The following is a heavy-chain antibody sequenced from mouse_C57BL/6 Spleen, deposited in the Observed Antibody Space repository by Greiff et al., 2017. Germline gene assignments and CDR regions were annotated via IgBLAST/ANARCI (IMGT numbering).Heavy chain of an antibody. V-gene: IGHV1-55*01. CDR2: IYPGRGST. Sequence: QVQLQQPGAELVKPGASVKMSCKASGYTFTSYWITWVKQRPGQGLEWIGDIYPGRGSTNYNEKFKGKATLTVDTSSSTAYMQLSSLTSEDSAVYYCAREDRYFDVWGTGTTGTGAS. CDR1: GYTFTSYW. CDR3: AREDRYFDV. J-gene: IGHJ1*03.